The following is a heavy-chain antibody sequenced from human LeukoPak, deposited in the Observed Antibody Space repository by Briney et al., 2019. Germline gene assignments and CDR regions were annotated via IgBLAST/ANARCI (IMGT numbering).Heavy chain of an antibody. V-gene: IGHV3-64*01. CDR1: GFTFSSYA. D-gene: IGHD2-15*01. CDR3: AREYCSGGRCQYYFDY. CDR2: ISSDGGSP. Sequence: GGSLRLSCAASGFTFSSYAMHWVRQAPGKGLEYVSGISSDGGSPFHVNSVKGRFTISRDNSKDTLYLQMGSLRAEDMAVYYCAREYCSGGRCQYYFDYWGQGALVTVSS. J-gene: IGHJ4*02.